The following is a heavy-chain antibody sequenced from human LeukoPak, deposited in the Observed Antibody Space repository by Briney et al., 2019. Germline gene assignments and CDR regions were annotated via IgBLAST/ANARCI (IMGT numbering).Heavy chain of an antibody. CDR3: VTSATGFCSGGSCYSRGPTRRNWFDP. D-gene: IGHD2-15*01. CDR1: GFTFSSYA. J-gene: IGHJ5*02. CDR2: VSDSGDGT. Sequence: GGSLRLSCAASGFTFSSYAMYWVRQAPGKGLEWVLGVSDSGDGTHYADSVKGRFTISRDNSKNALYLQMNSLRAEDTAVYYCVTSATGFCSGGSCYSRGPTRRNWFDPWGQGTLVTVSS. V-gene: IGHV3-23*01.